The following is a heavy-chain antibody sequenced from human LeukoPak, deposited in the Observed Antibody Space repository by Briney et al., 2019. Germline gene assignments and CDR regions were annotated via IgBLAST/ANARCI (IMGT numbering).Heavy chain of an antibody. V-gene: IGHV3-21*01. J-gene: IGHJ6*02. D-gene: IGHD6-6*01. CDR2: ISSSSSYM. CDR1: GFTFSSYR. CDR3: AKDSSSSNYYYGMDV. Sequence: PGGSLSLSCAASGFTFSSYRMNWVRQAPGKGLELVSSISSSSSYMYYADSVKGRFIISRDNAKNSLYLQMNSLRAEDTAVFYCAKDSSSSNYYYGMDVWGQGTTVTVSS.